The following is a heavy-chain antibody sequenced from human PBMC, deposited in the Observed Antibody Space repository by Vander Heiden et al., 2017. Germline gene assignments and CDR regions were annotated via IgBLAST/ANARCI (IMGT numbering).Heavy chain of an antibody. CDR3: VKDRTYMTTGEWFGP. CDR1: GFTFDSYA. CDR2: ISNNGATT. V-gene: IGHV3-23*01. Sequence: EVKLLESGGGLVQPGGSLGLSCAASGFTFDSYAMAWVRQAPGKGLEWVSGISNNGATTYYADSVKGRFAISRDNSKNTVYLQMNSLRAGDTALYYCVKDRTYMTTGEWFGPWGQGTLVTVSS. D-gene: IGHD4-17*01. J-gene: IGHJ5*02.